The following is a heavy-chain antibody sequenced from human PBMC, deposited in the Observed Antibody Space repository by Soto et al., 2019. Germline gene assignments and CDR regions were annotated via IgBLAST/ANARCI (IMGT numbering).Heavy chain of an antibody. J-gene: IGHJ4*02. CDR3: GKVLVGATGHTDSDS. V-gene: IGHV4-39*01. CDR2: IDYNGVT. CDR1: GASISSRDYY. Sequence: PSETLSLTCSVSGASISSRDYYWGWIRQTPGKGLEWIGNIDYNGVTYYNPSLKSRVTVSKDTSKNQFSLKVASVTAADTALYYCGKVLVGATGHTDSDSWGPGTLVTVSS. D-gene: IGHD2-15*01.